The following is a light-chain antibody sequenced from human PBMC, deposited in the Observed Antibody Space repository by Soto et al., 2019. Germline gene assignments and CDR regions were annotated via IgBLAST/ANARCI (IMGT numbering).Light chain of an antibody. V-gene: IGLV2-14*03. J-gene: IGLJ2*01. CDR1: SSDVGGYNH. Sequence: QSVLTQPASVSRSPGQSITISCTGTSSDVGGYNHVSWYQQHPGKAPKFLIYDVSNRPSGVSNRFSGSKSGNTASLTISGLQAEDEADYYCSSYTSTSTPVVFGGGTQLTVL. CDR3: SSYTSTSTPVV. CDR2: DVS.